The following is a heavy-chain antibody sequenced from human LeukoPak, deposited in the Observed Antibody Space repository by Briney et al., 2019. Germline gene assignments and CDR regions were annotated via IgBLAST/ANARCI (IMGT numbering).Heavy chain of an antibody. Sequence: SETLSLTCTVSGGSISSGDYYWSWIRQPPGKGLEWIGYIYYSGSTYYNPSLKSRVTISVGTSKNQFSLKLSSVTAADTAVYYCTRYCSGGSCYENNWFDPWGQGTLVTVSS. CDR2: IYYSGST. D-gene: IGHD2-15*01. CDR3: TRYCSGGSCYENNWFDP. J-gene: IGHJ5*02. CDR1: GGSISSGDYY. V-gene: IGHV4-30-4*01.